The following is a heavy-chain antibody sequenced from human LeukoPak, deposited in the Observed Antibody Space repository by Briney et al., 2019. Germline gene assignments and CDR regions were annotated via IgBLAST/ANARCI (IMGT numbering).Heavy chain of an antibody. CDR1: GFTFSNYA. CDR3: AKRDYYDSSGYAPLFDY. CDR2: ISGNGDKI. V-gene: IGHV3-23*01. D-gene: IGHD3-22*01. J-gene: IGHJ4*02. Sequence: GGSPRLSCAASGFTFSNYAMAWVRQAPGKGLEWVSGISGNGDKIYYADSVKGRFTISRDKSKNTLYLQMNSLRGEDTAVYFCAKRDYYDSSGYAPLFDYWGQGTLVTVSP.